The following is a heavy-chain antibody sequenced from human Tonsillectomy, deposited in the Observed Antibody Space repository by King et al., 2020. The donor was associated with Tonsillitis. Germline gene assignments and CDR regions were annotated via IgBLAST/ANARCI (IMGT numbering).Heavy chain of an antibody. D-gene: IGHD3-16*02. J-gene: IGHJ4*02. CDR3: ARDSFRELSHLDY. CDR1: GFTVSSNY. V-gene: IGHV3-66*01. CDR2: IYSGGST. Sequence: VQLVESGGGLVQPGGSLRLSCAASGFTVSSNYMSWVRQAPGKGLEWVSVIYSGGSTYYADSVKGRFTISRDNSKNTLYLQMNSLRAEDTAVYYCARDSFRELSHLDYWGQRTLVTVSS.